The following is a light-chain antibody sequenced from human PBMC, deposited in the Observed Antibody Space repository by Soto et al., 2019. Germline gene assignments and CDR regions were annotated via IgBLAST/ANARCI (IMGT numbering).Light chain of an antibody. CDR2: AIS. Sequence: EIVLTQSPGTLSLSPSKSATLSCRASQSVTSNYVVWYRQTPGQAPRLLIYAISSRAAGIPDRFNGSGSGTGVTLTISRLEPEESAVYYCQQHSNSPWTVGQGTRVEV. CDR1: QSVTSNY. V-gene: IGKV3D-20*02. CDR3: QQHSNSPWT. J-gene: IGKJ1*01.